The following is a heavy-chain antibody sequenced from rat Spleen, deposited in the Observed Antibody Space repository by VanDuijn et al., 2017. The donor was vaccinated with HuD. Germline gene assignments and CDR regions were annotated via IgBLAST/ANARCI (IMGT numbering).Heavy chain of an antibody. J-gene: IGHJ3*01. V-gene: IGHV3-3*01. CDR3: ARSPYNNFWFTY. CDR2: INSAGST. Sequence: EMQLQESGPGLVRPSQSLSLTCSVTDYSITSSYRWNWIRQFPGNKLEWMGFINSAGSTNYNPSLKSRVSITRDTSKNRFFLQLNSVTTEDTATYYCARSPYNNFWFTYWGQGTLVTVSS. CDR1: DYSITSSYR. D-gene: IGHD1-10*01.